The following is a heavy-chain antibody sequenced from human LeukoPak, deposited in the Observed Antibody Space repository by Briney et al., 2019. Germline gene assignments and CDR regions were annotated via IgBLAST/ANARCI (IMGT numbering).Heavy chain of an antibody. Sequence: ASVKVSCKASGYTFTSYAMNWVRQAPGQGLEWMGWINTNTGNPTYAQGFTGRFVFSLDTSVSTAYLQISSLRAEDTAVYYCARGLSVLNWNDLSRISGYWGQGTLVTVSS. CDR1: GYTFTSYA. J-gene: IGHJ4*02. V-gene: IGHV7-4-1*02. D-gene: IGHD1-1*01. CDR2: INTNTGNP. CDR3: ARGLSVLNWNDLSRISGY.